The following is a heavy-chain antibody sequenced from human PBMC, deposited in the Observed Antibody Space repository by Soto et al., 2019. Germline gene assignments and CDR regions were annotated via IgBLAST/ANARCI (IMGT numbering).Heavy chain of an antibody. CDR2: IWYDGSNK. V-gene: IGHV3-33*01. CDR3: ARDRTMVRGVMLFDP. D-gene: IGHD3-10*01. Sequence: GGSLRLSCAASGFTFSSYGMHWVRQAPGKGLEWVAVIWYDGSNKYYADSVKGRFTISRDNSKNTLYLQMNSLRAEDTAVYYCARDRTMVRGVMLFDPWGQGTLVTVSS. CDR1: GFTFSSYG. J-gene: IGHJ5*02.